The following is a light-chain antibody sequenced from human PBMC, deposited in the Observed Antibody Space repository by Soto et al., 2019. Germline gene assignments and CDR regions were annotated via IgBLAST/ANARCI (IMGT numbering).Light chain of an antibody. CDR3: CSYAGSSAVV. CDR1: SSDVGSYIF. CDR2: EGT. V-gene: IGLV2-23*01. Sequence: QSALTQPASVSGSPGQSITISCTGISSDVGSYIFVSWYQQHPGKAPKRMIYEGTKRPSGVSNRFSGSKSGNTASLTISGLQAEDEADYYCCSYAGSSAVVFGGGTKVTVL. J-gene: IGLJ2*01.